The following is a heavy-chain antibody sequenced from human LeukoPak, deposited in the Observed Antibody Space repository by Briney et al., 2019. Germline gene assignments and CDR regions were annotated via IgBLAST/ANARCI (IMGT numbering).Heavy chain of an antibody. Sequence: PSETLSLTCAVYGGSFSGYYWSWIRQPPGKGLEWIGEINHSGSTNYNPSLKSRVTISVDTSKNQFSLKLSFVTAADTAVYYCARGHYLGSGWKYWGQGTLVTVSS. CDR1: GGSFSGYY. V-gene: IGHV4-34*01. CDR2: INHSGST. J-gene: IGHJ4*02. CDR3: ARGHYLGSGWKY. D-gene: IGHD6-19*01.